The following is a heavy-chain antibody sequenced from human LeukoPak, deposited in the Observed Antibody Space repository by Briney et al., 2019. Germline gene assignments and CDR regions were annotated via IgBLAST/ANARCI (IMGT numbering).Heavy chain of an antibody. CDR1: GFTFSSYA. CDR3: AKEQSSHIALAGAPLGY. J-gene: IGHJ4*02. D-gene: IGHD6-19*01. V-gene: IGHV3-30-3*01. CDR2: ISYDGSNK. Sequence: GGSLRLSCAASGFTFSSYAMHWVRQAPGKGLEWVAVISYDGSNKYYADSVKGRFTISRDNAKNTLYLQMNSLRAEDTAVYYCAKEQSSHIALAGAPLGYWGQGTLVTVSS.